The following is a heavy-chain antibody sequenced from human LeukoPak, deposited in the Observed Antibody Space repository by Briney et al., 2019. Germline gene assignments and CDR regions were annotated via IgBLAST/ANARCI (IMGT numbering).Heavy chain of an antibody. Sequence: GGSLRLSCAASGFTFNSYSMNWVRQAPGKGLEWVSSISSSSNYIYYADSLKGRFTISRDNAKNSLYLQMNSLRAEDTAVYYCARDFRHCGGDCYSERHYYFDFWGQGTLVTVSS. J-gene: IGHJ4*02. CDR1: GFTFNSYS. CDR2: ISSSSNYI. V-gene: IGHV3-21*01. D-gene: IGHD2-21*02. CDR3: ARDFRHCGGDCYSERHYYFDF.